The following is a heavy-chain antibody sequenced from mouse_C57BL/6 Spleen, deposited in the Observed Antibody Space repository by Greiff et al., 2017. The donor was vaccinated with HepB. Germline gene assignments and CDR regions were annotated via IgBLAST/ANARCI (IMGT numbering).Heavy chain of an antibody. V-gene: IGHV1-80*01. J-gene: IGHJ2*01. Sequence: QVQLKESGAELVKPGASVKISCKASGYAFSSYWMNWVKQRPGKGLEWIGQIYPGDGDTNYNGKFKGKATLTADKSSSTAYMQLSSLTSEDSAVYFCARSRFVYDPYFDYWGQGTTLTVSS. CDR3: ARSRFVYDPYFDY. CDR1: GYAFSSYW. CDR2: IYPGDGDT. D-gene: IGHD2-3*01.